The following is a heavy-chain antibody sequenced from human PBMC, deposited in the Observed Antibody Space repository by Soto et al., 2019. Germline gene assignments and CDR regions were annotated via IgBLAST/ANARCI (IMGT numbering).Heavy chain of an antibody. J-gene: IGHJ5*02. D-gene: IGHD6-6*01. CDR1: GCTFSSYA. CDR3: AKDPVIYSSSTYNWFDP. V-gene: IGHV3-23*01. CDR2: ISGSGGST. Sequence: GGSLRLSWAASGCTFSSYAMSWVRQAPGKGLEWVSAISGSGGSTYYADSVKGRFTISRDNSKNTLYLQMNSLRAEDTAVYYCAKDPVIYSSSTYNWFDPWGQGTLVTVSS.